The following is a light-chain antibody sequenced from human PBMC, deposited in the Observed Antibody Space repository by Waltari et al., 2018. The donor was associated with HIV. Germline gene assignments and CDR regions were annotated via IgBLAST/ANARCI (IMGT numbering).Light chain of an antibody. J-gene: IGKJ1*01. CDR2: GAD. CDR3: QQYDDWPWT. CDR1: QSVGSR. V-gene: IGKV3-15*01. Sequence: MTQSPATLSVSPGEVATISCRASQSVGSRLAWYQQMAGQAPRLLIFGADTRASGIPARFTGSGSETEFTLTISSLQSEDFAVYFCQQYDDWPWTFGQGTKVEIK.